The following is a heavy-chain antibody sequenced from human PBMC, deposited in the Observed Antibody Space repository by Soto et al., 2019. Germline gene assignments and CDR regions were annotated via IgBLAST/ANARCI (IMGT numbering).Heavy chain of an antibody. CDR1: GGPISSGGYY. D-gene: IGHD2-2*01. Sequence: QVQLQESGPGLVKPSQTLSLTCTVSGGPISSGGYYWSWIRQHPGKVMERIGYIYYSRSTYYNPSLKSRVTISVDTSKNQFSLTMSSVTAADTAVYYCARSLVPAASPFDYWGQGTLVTVSS. CDR3: ARSLVPAASPFDY. J-gene: IGHJ4*02. CDR2: IYYSRST. V-gene: IGHV4-31*03.